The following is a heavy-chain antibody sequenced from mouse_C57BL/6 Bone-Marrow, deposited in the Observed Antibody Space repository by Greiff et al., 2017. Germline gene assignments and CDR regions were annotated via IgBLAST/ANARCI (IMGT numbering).Heavy chain of an antibody. V-gene: IGHV1-81*01. Sequence: QVQLQQPGAELVRPGSSVKLSCKASGYTFTSYGISWVKQRTGQGLEWIGEIYPRSGNTYYNEKFKGKATLTADKSSSTAYMELRSLTSEDSAVYFCARGDDYEDYFDYWGQGTTLTVSS. CDR1: GYTFTSYG. CDR2: IYPRSGNT. D-gene: IGHD2-4*01. CDR3: ARGDDYEDYFDY. J-gene: IGHJ2*01.